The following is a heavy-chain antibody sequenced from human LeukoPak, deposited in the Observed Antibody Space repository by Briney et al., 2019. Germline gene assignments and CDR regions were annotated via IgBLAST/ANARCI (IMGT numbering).Heavy chain of an antibody. CDR2: INHSGST. D-gene: IGHD6-19*01. Sequence: PSETLSLTCAVYGGSFSGYYWSWIRQPPGKGLEWIGEINHSGSTNYNPSLKNRVTISVDTSKNQFSLKLSSVTAADTAVYYCARESGFRKQWLVIDYWGQGTLVTVSS. CDR1: GGSFSGYY. CDR3: ARESGFRKQWLVIDY. J-gene: IGHJ4*02. V-gene: IGHV4-34*01.